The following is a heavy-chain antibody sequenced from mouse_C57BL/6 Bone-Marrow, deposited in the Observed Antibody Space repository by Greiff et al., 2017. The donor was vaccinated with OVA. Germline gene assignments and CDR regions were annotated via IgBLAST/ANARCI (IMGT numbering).Heavy chain of an antibody. CDR2: IYPGSGST. J-gene: IGHJ1*03. CDR3: ARDYDYDGWYFDV. V-gene: IGHV1-55*01. Sequence: QVQLQQPGAELVKPGASVKMSCKASGYTFTSYWITWVKQRPGQGLEWIGDIYPGSGSTNYNEKFKSKATLTVDTSSSTAYMQLSSLTAEDSAVYYCARDYDYDGWYFDVWGTGTTVTVSS. D-gene: IGHD2-4*01. CDR1: GYTFTSYW.